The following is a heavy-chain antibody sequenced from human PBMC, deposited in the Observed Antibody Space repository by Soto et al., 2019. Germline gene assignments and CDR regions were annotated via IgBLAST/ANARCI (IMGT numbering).Heavy chain of an antibody. Sequence: PSETLSLTCTVSGDSLSPYYWSWIRQPPGKGLEWLGYIYYSGITNYNPSLKSRVTILVDMSKNQFSLKLSSVSAADTAVYYCARDNAIFPFGDAFDIWGQGTMVNVSS. CDR1: GDSLSPYY. D-gene: IGHD3-3*01. CDR2: IYYSGIT. V-gene: IGHV4-59*01. CDR3: ARDNAIFPFGDAFDI. J-gene: IGHJ3*02.